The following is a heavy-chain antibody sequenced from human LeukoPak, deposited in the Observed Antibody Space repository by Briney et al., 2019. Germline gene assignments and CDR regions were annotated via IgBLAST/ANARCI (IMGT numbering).Heavy chain of an antibody. CDR3: AIANPDYYGSGSYYTPPDY. Sequence: ASVKVSCKASGYTFTSYYMHWVRQAPGQGLEWMGIINPSGGSTSYAQKFQGRVTMTRDTSTSTVYMELSSLRSEDTAVYYCAIANPDYYGSGSYYTPPDYWGQGTLVTVSS. D-gene: IGHD3-10*01. CDR1: GYTFTSYY. CDR2: INPSGGST. V-gene: IGHV1-46*01. J-gene: IGHJ4*02.